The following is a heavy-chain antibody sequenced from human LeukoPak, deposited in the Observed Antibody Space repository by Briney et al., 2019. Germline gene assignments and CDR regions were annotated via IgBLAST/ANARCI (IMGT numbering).Heavy chain of an antibody. D-gene: IGHD7-27*01. CDR2: ISWNSGSI. CDR3: ARGWGYYSYHMDV. J-gene: IGHJ6*03. Sequence: GGSLRLSCAASGFTFDDYAMHWVRQAPGKGLEWVSGISWNSGSIGYADSVKGRFTISRDNAKNSLYLQMNSLRAEDTAVYYCARGWGYYSYHMDVWGQGTTVTVSS. CDR1: GFTFDDYA. V-gene: IGHV3-9*01.